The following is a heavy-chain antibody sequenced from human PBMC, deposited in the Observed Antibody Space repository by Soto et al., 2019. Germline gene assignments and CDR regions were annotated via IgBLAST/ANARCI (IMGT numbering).Heavy chain of an antibody. Sequence: LSLTCAVSGASIRSYHWSFLRQPAGKGLEWIGRIQHTGNTNYNPSLKSRVTMSADMSKNQISLKMTSVTAADTAVYFCAKDVSSRRWFDPWGQGVRVTVSS. J-gene: IGHJ5*02. D-gene: IGHD3-16*01. CDR2: IQHTGNT. CDR1: GASIRSYH. V-gene: IGHV4-4*07. CDR3: AKDVSSRRWFDP.